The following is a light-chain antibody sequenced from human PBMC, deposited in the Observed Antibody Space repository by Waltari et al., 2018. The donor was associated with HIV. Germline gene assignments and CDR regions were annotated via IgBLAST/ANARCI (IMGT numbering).Light chain of an antibody. Sequence: QLVLTQSPSASASLGASVKLTCTLSSGHSSYAIAWHQQRPDKGPRYLMKLNSDGTHSKGDGIPDRFSGSSSGAERYLTISSLQSEDEADYYCQTWGTDRGVFGGGTKLTVL. CDR2: LNSDGTH. V-gene: IGLV4-69*02. CDR1: SGHSSYA. CDR3: QTWGTDRGV. J-gene: IGLJ2*01.